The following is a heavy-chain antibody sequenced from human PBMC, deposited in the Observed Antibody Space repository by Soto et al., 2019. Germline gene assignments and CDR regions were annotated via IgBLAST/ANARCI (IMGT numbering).Heavy chain of an antibody. J-gene: IGHJ6*02. Sequence: SETLSLTCAVYGGSFSGYYWSWIRQPPGKGLEWIGEINHSGSTNYNPSLKSRVTISVDTSKNQLSLKLSSVTAADTAVYYCARGVVVVAATASYYYYYGMDVWGQGTTVTVSS. CDR3: ARGVVVVAATASYYYYYGMDV. CDR2: INHSGST. V-gene: IGHV4-34*01. CDR1: GGSFSGYY. D-gene: IGHD2-15*01.